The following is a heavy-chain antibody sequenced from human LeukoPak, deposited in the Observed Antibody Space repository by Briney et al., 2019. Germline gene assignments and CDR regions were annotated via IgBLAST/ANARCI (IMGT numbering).Heavy chain of an antibody. V-gene: IGHV1-46*01. D-gene: IGHD5/OR15-5a*01. CDR3: ARDLDLYGVYVNYFDY. CDR1: GYTFTSYY. Sequence: GASVKVSCKASGYTFTSYYMHWVRQAPGQGLEWMGIINPSGGSTSYAQKFQGRVTMTRDTSTSTVYMELSSLRSEDTAVYYCARDLDLYGVYVNYFDYWGQGTLVTVSS. CDR2: INPSGGST. J-gene: IGHJ4*02.